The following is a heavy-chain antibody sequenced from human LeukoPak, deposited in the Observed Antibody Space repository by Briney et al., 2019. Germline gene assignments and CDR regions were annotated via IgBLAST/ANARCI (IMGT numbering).Heavy chain of an antibody. Sequence: GRSLRLSCAASGFTFSSYGMHWVRQAPGKGLEWVAVISYDGSNKYYADSVKGRFTISRDNSKNTLYLQMNSLRAEDTAVYYCARDLPTVVTSGFDYWGQGTLVTVSS. D-gene: IGHD4-23*01. CDR2: ISYDGSNK. J-gene: IGHJ4*02. V-gene: IGHV3-30*03. CDR1: GFTFSSYG. CDR3: ARDLPTVVTSGFDY.